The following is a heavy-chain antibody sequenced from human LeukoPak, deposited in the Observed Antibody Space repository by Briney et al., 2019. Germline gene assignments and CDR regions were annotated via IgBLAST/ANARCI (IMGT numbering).Heavy chain of an antibody. V-gene: IGHV1-3*01. J-gene: IGHJ4*02. CDR3: ARGAAYYYDSSFRS. CDR1: GYTFTSYA. CDR2: INAGNGNT. Sequence: ASVKVFCKASGYTFTSYAMHWVRQAPGQRLEWMGWINAGNGNTKYSQKFQGRVTITRDTSASTAYMELSSLGSEDTAVYYCARGAAYYYDSSFRSWGQGTLVTVSS. D-gene: IGHD3-22*01.